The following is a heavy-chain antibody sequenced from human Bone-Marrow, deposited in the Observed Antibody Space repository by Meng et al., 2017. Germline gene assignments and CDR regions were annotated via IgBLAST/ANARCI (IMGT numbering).Heavy chain of an antibody. CDR1: GYSFTSYW. CDR2: IYPGDSDT. Sequence: GESLKISCKGSGYSFTSYWIGWVRQMPGKGLEWMGIIYPGDSDTRYSPSFQGQVTISADKSISTAYLQWSSLKASDTAMYYCARHVLDYSGNSDSYYIDYWGQGTLVTVSS. J-gene: IGHJ4*02. CDR3: ARHVLDYSGNSDSYYIDY. V-gene: IGHV5-51*01. D-gene: IGHD4-23*01.